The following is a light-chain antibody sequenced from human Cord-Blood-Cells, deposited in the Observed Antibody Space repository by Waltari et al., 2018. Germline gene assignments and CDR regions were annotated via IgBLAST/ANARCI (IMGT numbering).Light chain of an antibody. CDR2: EGS. CDR3: CSYAGSHWV. J-gene: IGLJ3*02. CDR1: SSAVVSYNL. Sequence: QSALTQPASVSGSPGQSITISCPGPSSAVVSYNLFSWYQPHPGKAPKLRIYEGSKRPSGVSNRFSGSKSGNTASLTISGLQAEDEADYYCCSYAGSHWVFGGGTKLTVL. V-gene: IGLV2-23*01.